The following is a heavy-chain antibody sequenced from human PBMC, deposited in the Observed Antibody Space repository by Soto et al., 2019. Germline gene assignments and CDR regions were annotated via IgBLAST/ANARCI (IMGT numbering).Heavy chain of an antibody. CDR1: GGTFSSYA. CDR2: IIPIFGTA. Sequence: GAPVKFSCKASGGTFSSYAISWVRQAPGQGLEWMGGIIPIFGTANYAQKFQGRVTITADESTSTAYMELSSLRSEDTAVYYCARGPRFEFNWFDPWGQGTLVTVSS. V-gene: IGHV1-69*13. J-gene: IGHJ5*02. D-gene: IGHD3-10*01. CDR3: ARGPRFEFNWFDP.